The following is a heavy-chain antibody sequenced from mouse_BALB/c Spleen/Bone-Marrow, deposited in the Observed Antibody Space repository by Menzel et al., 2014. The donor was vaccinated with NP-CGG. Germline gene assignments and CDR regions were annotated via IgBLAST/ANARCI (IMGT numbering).Heavy chain of an antibody. J-gene: IGHJ2*01. CDR3: ARDGSSLFDY. V-gene: IGHV1-87*01. CDR1: GYTFTSYW. D-gene: IGHD1-1*01. Sequence: SGAELARPGASVRLSCKASGYTFTSYWMHWVKQRPGQGLEWIGAIYPGDGDTRYTQKFKGKATLTADKSSSTAYMQLSSLASEDSAVYYCARDGSSLFDYWGQGTTLTVSS. CDR2: IYPGDGDT.